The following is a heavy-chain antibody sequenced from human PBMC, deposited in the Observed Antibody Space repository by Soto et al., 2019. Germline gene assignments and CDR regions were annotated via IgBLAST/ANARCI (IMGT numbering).Heavy chain of an antibody. CDR1: GGTFSSYT. J-gene: IGHJ2*01. CDR3: AGAGREYSGYDYKGHFDL. Sequence: QVQLVQSGAEVKKPGSSVKVSCKASGGTFSSYTISWVRQAPGQGLEWMGRIIPILGIANYAQKFQGRVTITADKSTSTAYMELSSLRSEDTAVYYCAGAGREYSGYDYKGHFDLWGRGTLVTVSS. D-gene: IGHD5-12*01. CDR2: IIPILGIA. V-gene: IGHV1-69*02.